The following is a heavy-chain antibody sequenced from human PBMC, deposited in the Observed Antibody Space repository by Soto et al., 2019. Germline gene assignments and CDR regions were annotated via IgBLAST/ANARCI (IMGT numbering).Heavy chain of an antibody. CDR1: GGSVSGYY. D-gene: IGHD5-12*01. CDR2: INHIGRT. Sequence: QVQLQQWGAGLLKPSETLSLTCAVNGGSVSGYYWSWIRQSPAKGLEWIGEINHIGRTNFNPSLKSRVTMSRDTSKNQFSLKLSSVTAADTAVYYCARGYEVNWHTPHYWGQGTLVTVSS. CDR3: ARGYEVNWHTPHY. J-gene: IGHJ4*02. V-gene: IGHV4-34*01.